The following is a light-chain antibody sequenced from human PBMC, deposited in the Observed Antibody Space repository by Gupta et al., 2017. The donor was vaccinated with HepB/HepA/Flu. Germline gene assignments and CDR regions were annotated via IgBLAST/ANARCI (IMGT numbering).Light chain of an antibody. V-gene: IGLV1-40*01. CDR3: QSYDSSRSGWV. CDR1: SSNIGAGYD. J-gene: IGLJ3*02. CDR2: GNS. Sequence: QSVLTQPPSVSGVQGQRVTISCTGSSSNIGAGYDVPWYQQLPGTAPNLLTYGNSNRPSGVPDRFSGSKSGTSASLAITGLQAEDEADYYCQSYDSSRSGWVFGGGTKLTVL.